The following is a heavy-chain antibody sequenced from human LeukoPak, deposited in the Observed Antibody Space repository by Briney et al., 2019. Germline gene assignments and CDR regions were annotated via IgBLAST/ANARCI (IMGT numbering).Heavy chain of an antibody. CDR3: ARDGSEGGSSSDY. V-gene: IGHV3-30-3*01. CDR2: ISYDGSNK. J-gene: IGHJ4*02. CDR1: GFTFSSYA. D-gene: IGHD6-6*01. Sequence: GRSLRLSCAASGFTFSSYAMHWVRQAPGKGLEWVAVISYDGSNKYYADSVKGRFTISRDNSKNTLYLQMNSLRAEDTAVYYCARDGSEGGSSSDYWGQGTLVTVSS.